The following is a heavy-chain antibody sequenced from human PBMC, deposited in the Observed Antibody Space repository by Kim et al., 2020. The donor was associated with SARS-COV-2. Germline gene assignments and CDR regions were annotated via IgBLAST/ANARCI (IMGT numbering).Heavy chain of an antibody. CDR1: GFTFSSYG. D-gene: IGHD3-16*02. CDR3: ARAFFYVWGSYRYVDY. J-gene: IGHJ4*02. CDR2: ISYDGSNK. V-gene: IGHV3-33*05. Sequence: GGSLRLSCAASGFTFSSYGMHWVRQAPGKGLEWVAVISYDGSNKYYADSVKGRFTISRDNSKNTLYLQMNSLRAEDTAVYYCARAFFYVWGSYRYVDYWGQGTLVTVSS.